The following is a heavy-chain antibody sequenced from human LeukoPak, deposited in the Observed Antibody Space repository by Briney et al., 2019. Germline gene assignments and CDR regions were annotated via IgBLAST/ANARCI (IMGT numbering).Heavy chain of an antibody. CDR2: IKQDGSEK. CDR1: GFTFSSYW. CDR3: ARGAFTKYAAAGTPLVQANWFDP. D-gene: IGHD6-13*01. Sequence: GGSLRLSCAASGFTFSSYWMSWVRQAPGKGLEWVANIKQDGSEKYYVDSVKGRFTISRDNAKNSLYLQMNSLRAEDTAVYYCARGAFTKYAAAGTPLVQANWFDPWGQGTLVTVSS. V-gene: IGHV3-7*01. J-gene: IGHJ5*02.